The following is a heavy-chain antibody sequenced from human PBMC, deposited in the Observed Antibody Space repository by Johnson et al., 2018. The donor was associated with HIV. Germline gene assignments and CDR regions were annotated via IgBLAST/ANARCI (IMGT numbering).Heavy chain of an antibody. CDR1: GFTFSDYY. CDR2: IKQDGSER. CDR3: ARPYSEYIYAAFSL. V-gene: IGHV3-7*01. Sequence: MQLVESGGGLVQPGGSLRLSCAASGFTFSDYYMSWVRQAPGKGLEWVATIKQDGSERYHVDSVKGRFTISRDNAENSLILQMNSLRAEDTAVYYCARPYSEYIYAAFSLWGQGTMVTVSS. J-gene: IGHJ3*01. D-gene: IGHD5-18*01.